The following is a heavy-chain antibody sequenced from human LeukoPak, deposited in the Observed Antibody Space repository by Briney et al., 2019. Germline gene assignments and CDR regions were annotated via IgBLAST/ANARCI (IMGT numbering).Heavy chain of an antibody. CDR2: ITSTSSAT. V-gene: IGHV3-48*04. CDR3: ARAIASYGDSAY. D-gene: IGHD5-18*01. CDR1: GFKFSSFS. J-gene: IGHJ4*02. Sequence: GGSLRISCAASGFKFSSFSMGWVRQAPGKGLEWLSYITSTSSATYYADSLQGRFTISRDNAKNSLYLQINSLRADDTVVYYCARAIASYGDSAYWGQGTLVTVSS.